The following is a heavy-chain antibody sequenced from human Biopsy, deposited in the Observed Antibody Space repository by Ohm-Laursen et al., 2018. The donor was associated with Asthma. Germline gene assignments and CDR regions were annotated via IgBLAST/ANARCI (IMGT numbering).Heavy chain of an antibody. CDR2: VYYSGRT. Sequence: GTLSLTCTVSGGSINNFYWRWIRQPPGKGLESIGHVYYSGRTNYNPSLKSRVTISIDASKNQFSLKLTSVTAADTAVYYWARGVDRVTGLLDHFDSWGQGTLVTVSS. J-gene: IGHJ4*02. CDR1: GGSINNFY. D-gene: IGHD2-21*02. V-gene: IGHV4-59*01. CDR3: ARGVDRVTGLLDHFDS.